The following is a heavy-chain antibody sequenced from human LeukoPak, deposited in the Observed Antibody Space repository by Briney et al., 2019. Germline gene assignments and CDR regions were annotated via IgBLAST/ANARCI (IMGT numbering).Heavy chain of an antibody. Sequence: KASETLSLTCAVYGGSFSGYYWSWIRQPPGKGLEWVGEINHSGSTNYNPSLKSRVTISVDTSKNQFSLKVTSVTAADTAVYYCARHQLIDWSPAVDYWGRGTLVTVSS. D-gene: IGHD3-9*01. V-gene: IGHV4-34*01. CDR1: GGSFSGYY. CDR2: INHSGST. CDR3: ARHQLIDWSPAVDY. J-gene: IGHJ4*02.